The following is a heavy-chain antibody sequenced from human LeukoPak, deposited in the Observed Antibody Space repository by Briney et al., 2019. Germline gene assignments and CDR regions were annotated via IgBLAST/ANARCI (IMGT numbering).Heavy chain of an antibody. Sequence: ASVKVSCKASGYTFTGYYMHWVRQAPGQGHEWMGWINPNSGGTNYAQKFQGRVTMTRDTSISTAYMELSRLRSDDAAVYYCAREYEGCSGGSCYPRNNWFDPWGQGTLVTVSS. CDR3: AREYEGCSGGSCYPRNNWFDP. CDR1: GYTFTGYY. CDR2: INPNSGGT. D-gene: IGHD2-15*01. J-gene: IGHJ5*02. V-gene: IGHV1-2*02.